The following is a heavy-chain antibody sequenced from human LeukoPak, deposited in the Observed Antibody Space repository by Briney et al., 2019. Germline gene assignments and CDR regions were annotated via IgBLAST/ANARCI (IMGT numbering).Heavy chain of an antibody. J-gene: IGHJ4*02. D-gene: IGHD5-18*01. CDR2: INHSGST. CDR1: GVSFSGYY. Sequence: SETLSLTCAAYGVSFSGYYWSWIRQPPGKGLEWIGEINHSGSTKYNPSLKSRVTISVDTSKNQFSLKLSSVTAADTVVYYWARGGYSDVVYWGQGTLVTVSS. CDR3: ARGGYSDVVY. V-gene: IGHV4-34*01.